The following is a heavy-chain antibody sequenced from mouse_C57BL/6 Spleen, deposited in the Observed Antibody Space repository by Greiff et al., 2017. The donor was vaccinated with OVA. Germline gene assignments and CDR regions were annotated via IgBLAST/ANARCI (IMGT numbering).Heavy chain of an antibody. J-gene: IGHJ3*01. CDR2: ISYDGSN. D-gene: IGHD3-2*02. Sequence: EVQLVESGPGLVKPSQSLSLTCSVTGYSITSGYYWNWIRQFPGNKLEWMGYISYDGSNNYNPSLKNRISITRDTSKNQFFLKLNSVTTEDTATYYCAREEANPAWFAYWGQGTLVTVSA. V-gene: IGHV3-6*01. CDR3: AREEANPAWFAY. CDR1: GYSITSGYY.